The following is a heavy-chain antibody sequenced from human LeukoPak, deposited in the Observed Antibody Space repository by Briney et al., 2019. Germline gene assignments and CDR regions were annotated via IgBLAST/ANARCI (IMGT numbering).Heavy chain of an antibody. Sequence: GGSLRLSCAASGFTFSSYDMHWVRQATGKGLEWVSAIGTAGDTYYPGSVKGRFTISRENAKNSLYLQMNSLRAGDTAVYYCVKSPWYHGSGSYSGTIHWGQGTLATVSS. V-gene: IGHV3-13*01. J-gene: IGHJ4*02. CDR2: IGTAGDT. D-gene: IGHD3-10*01. CDR3: VKSPWYHGSGSYSGTIH. CDR1: GFTFSSYD.